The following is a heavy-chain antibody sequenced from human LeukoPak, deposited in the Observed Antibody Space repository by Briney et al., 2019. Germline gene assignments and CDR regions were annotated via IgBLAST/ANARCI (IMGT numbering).Heavy chain of an antibody. CDR1: GFTLSSYA. CDR2: IKQDGSEK. V-gene: IGHV3-7*03. D-gene: IGHD6-25*01. Sequence: GGSLRLSCAASGFTLSSYALNWVRQAPGKGLEWVANIKQDGSEKQYVDSVKGRFAISRDNAKRSLYLQINTLRAEDTAVYYCVRGPHIAATSYWGQGTLVTVSS. J-gene: IGHJ4*02. CDR3: VRGPHIAATSY.